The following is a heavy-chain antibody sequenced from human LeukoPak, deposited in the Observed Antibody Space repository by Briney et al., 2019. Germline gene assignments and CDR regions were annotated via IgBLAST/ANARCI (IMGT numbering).Heavy chain of an antibody. CDR2: ISYSGTT. J-gene: IGHJ4*02. D-gene: IGHD1-26*01. Sequence: PSETLSLTCTVSGGSISSSYYYWGWIRQPPGKGLEWIGTISYSGTTYYNPSLESRVTISVDTSRNQFSLKLTSVTVADTAVYYCARHKMGTTRLYYFDYWGQGTLVTVSS. CDR3: ARHKMGTTRLYYFDY. V-gene: IGHV4-39*01. CDR1: GGSISSSYYY.